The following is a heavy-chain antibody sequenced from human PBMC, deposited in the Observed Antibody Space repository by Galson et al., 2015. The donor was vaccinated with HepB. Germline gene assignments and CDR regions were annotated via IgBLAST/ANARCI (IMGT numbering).Heavy chain of an antibody. CDR2: IYYSGST. CDR1: GGSISSSSYY. D-gene: IGHD6-19*01. CDR3: ARLEGDSSGSPTAFDI. V-gene: IGHV4-39*01. Sequence: ETLSLTCTVSGGSISSSSYYWGWIRQPPGKGLEWIGSIYYSGSTYYNPSLKSRVTISVDTSKNQFSLKLSSVTAADTAVYYCARLEGDSSGSPTAFDIWGQGTMVTVS. J-gene: IGHJ3*02.